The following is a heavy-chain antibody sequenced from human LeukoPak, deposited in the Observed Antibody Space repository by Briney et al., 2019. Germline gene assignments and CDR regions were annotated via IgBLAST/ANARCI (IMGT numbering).Heavy chain of an antibody. CDR1: GFTFSIYA. CDR2: INGISGET. J-gene: IGHJ4*02. Sequence: GGSLRLSCAASGFTFSIYAMTWVRQAPGKGLEWVSGINGISGETYYADSVKGRFTISRDNSRNTLFLQMSSLRPDDTAVYYCAKGGAQQAVYYFDYWGQGTLVTVSS. CDR3: AKGGAQQAVYYFDY. V-gene: IGHV3-23*01. D-gene: IGHD6-19*01.